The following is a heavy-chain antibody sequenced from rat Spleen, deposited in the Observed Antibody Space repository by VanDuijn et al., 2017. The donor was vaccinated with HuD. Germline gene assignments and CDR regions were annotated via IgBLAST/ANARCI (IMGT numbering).Heavy chain of an antibody. CDR2: MWSGGST. Sequence: EVQLKESGPGLVQPSQTLSLTCTVSGFSLTDYSVHWVRQPPGKGLEWMGVMWSGGSTAYNSALKSRLSISRDTSKSQVFLKMNSLQTEDTAIYYCTRDDVRYYVMDAWGQGASVTVSS. V-gene: IGHV2S63*01. CDR3: TRDDVRYYVMDA. CDR1: GFSLTDYS. J-gene: IGHJ4*01. D-gene: IGHD1-11*01.